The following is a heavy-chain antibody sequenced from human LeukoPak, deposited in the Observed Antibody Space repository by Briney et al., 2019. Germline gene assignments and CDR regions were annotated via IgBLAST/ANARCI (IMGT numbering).Heavy chain of an antibody. V-gene: IGHV4-59*12. CDR2: IYYSGST. Sequence: PSETLSLTCTVSGGSISSYYWSWIRQPPGKGLEWIGYIYYSGSTNYNPSLKSRVTISVDTSKNQFSLKLSSVTAADTAVYYCARYCSGGSCYYYYYYGMDVWGQGTTVTVSS. CDR3: ARYCSGGSCYYYYYYGMDV. CDR1: GGSISSYY. J-gene: IGHJ6*02. D-gene: IGHD2-15*01.